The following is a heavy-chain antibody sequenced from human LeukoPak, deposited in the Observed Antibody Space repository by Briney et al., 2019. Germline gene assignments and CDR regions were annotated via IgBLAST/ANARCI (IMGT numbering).Heavy chain of an antibody. Sequence: SETLSLTCTVSGGSISSYYWSWIRQPAGKGLEGLGRIYTSGSTNYNPSLKSRVTMSVDTSKNQFPLKLSSVTAADTAVYYCARDRQPGIAVAGIDYFDYWGQGTLVTVSS. CDR1: GGSISSYY. D-gene: IGHD6-19*01. J-gene: IGHJ4*02. V-gene: IGHV4-4*07. CDR3: ARDRQPGIAVAGIDYFDY. CDR2: IYTSGST.